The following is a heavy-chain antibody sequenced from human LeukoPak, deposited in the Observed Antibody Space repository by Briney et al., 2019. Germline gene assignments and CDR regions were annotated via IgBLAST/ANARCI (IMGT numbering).Heavy chain of an antibody. CDR2: ISGSGGST. D-gene: IGHD3-22*01. CDR3: AKGKTSSGYYYYFDY. V-gene: IGHV3-23*01. CDR1: GFTFSSYA. Sequence: GGSLRLSCAASGFTFSSYAMSWVRQAPGKGLEWVSAISGSGGSTYYADSVKGRFTISRDNSKNSLYLQMNSLRAEDTALYYCAKGKTSSGYYYYFDYWGQGTLVAVSS. J-gene: IGHJ4*02.